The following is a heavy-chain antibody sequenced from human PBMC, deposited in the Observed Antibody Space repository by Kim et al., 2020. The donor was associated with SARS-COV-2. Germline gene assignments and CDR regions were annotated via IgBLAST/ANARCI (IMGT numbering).Heavy chain of an antibody. CDR2: ISYDGSNK. Sequence: GGSLRLSCAASGFTFNTYGMHWVRRAPGKGLEWVAVISYDGSNKYYADSVKGRFTISRDNSKNTLYLQMNSLRIEDTAVYYCAKSFSGSYFGYDYWGQGTLVTVSS. CDR3: AKSFSGSYFGYDY. J-gene: IGHJ4*02. CDR1: GFTFNTYG. V-gene: IGHV3-30*18. D-gene: IGHD1-26*01.